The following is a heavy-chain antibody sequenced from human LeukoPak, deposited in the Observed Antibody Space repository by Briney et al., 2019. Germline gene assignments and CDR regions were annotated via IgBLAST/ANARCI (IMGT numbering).Heavy chain of an antibody. V-gene: IGHV3-53*01. D-gene: IGHD2-15*01. Sequence: GGSLRLSCAASGFTVSRNYMSWVRQAPGKGLEWVSVIYSGGSTYYADSVKGRFTISGDNSKNTLYLQMNSLRAEDTAVYYCAREGDDTYSVFDYWGQGTLVTVSS. J-gene: IGHJ4*02. CDR1: GFTVSRNY. CDR3: AREGDDTYSVFDY. CDR2: IYSGGST.